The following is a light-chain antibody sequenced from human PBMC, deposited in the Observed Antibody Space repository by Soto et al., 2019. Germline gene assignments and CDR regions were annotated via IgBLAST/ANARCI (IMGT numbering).Light chain of an antibody. CDR1: QSVRSER. V-gene: IGKV3-20*01. J-gene: IGKJ1*01. CDR2: DAS. Sequence: EIVLTQSPDTLSLSPGERATLSCRASQSVRSERLAWYQQKRGQAPTLLIFDASSRASGTPERFSGSGSGTDFTLTISRLEPEDFAVYDCQQYGSSVTFGQGTKVDIK. CDR3: QQYGSSVT.